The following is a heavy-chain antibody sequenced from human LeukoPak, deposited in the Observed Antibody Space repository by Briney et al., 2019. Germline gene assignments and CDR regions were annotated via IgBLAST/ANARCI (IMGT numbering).Heavy chain of an antibody. J-gene: IGHJ3*02. CDR2: IRSKAYGGAT. CDR3: TRRYNYDSSGYYYVRDAFDI. V-gene: IGHV3-49*04. D-gene: IGHD3-22*01. CDR1: GFTFSSYA. Sequence: GGSLRLSCAASGFTFSSYAMSWVRQAPGKGLEWVGFIRSKAYGGATKNAASVKGRFTISRDDSRSIAYLQMNSLKTEDTAVYYCTRRYNYDSSGYYYVRDAFDIWGQGTMVTVSS.